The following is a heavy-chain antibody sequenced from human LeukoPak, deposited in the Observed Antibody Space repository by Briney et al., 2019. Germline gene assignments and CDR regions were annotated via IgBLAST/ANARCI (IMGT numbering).Heavy chain of an antibody. V-gene: IGHV1-18*01. CDR3: ARGAVNRYNWNDDNFYYYYMDV. CDR2: ISGYNGYT. Sequence: GASVKVSCKASGYTFTSYGINWVRQAPGQGLEWMGWISGYNGYTYYVQKLQGRVTMTTDTSTSTAYMELRSLRSGDTAVYYCARGAVNRYNWNDDNFYYYYMDVWGKGTTVTISS. J-gene: IGHJ6*03. CDR1: GYTFTSYG. D-gene: IGHD1-1*01.